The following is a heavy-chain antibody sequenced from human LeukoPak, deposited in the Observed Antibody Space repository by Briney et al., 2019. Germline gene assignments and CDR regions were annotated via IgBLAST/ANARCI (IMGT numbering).Heavy chain of an antibody. D-gene: IGHD3-22*01. CDR1: GYTFTSYD. CDR2: FDPEDGET. V-gene: IGHV1-24*01. Sequence: ASVKVSCKASGYTFTSYDINWVRQAPGKGLEWMGGFDPEDGETIYAQKFQGRVTMTEDTSTDTAYMELSSLRSEDTAVYYCATLYYYDSSGYYLSNWFDPWGQGTLVTVSS. J-gene: IGHJ5*02. CDR3: ATLYYYDSSGYYLSNWFDP.